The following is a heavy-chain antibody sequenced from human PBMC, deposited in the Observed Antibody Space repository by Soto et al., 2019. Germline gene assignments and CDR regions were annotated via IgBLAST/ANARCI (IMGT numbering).Heavy chain of an antibody. CDR1: GFTFSSYW. V-gene: IGHV3-7*01. J-gene: IGHJ4*02. D-gene: IGHD3-3*01. Sequence: EVQLVESGGGLVQPGGSLRLSCAASGFTFSSYWMSWVPQAPGKGLEWVANIKEDGSDMYYVDSVKGRFTISRDNAKNSLYLQMNSLRAEDTAVYYCATEVWVYYDFWSGYSDYWGQGTLVTVSS. CDR3: ATEVWVYYDFWSGYSDY. CDR2: IKEDGSDM.